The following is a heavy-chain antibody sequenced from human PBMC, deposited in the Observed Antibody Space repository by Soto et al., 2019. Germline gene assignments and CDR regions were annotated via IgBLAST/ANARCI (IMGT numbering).Heavy chain of an antibody. V-gene: IGHV1-69*01. CDR2: IIPILVTP. CDR1: GGTFSSHG. CDR3: ARETRPYYFDSSGYPDAFDI. Sequence: QVQLVQSGAEVKKPGSSVKVSCKASGGTFSSHGISWVRQAPGQGLEWMGGIIPILVTPNYAQKFPGRVTLTADEFTSTAYMELSSLRPEDTAVYYCARETRPYYFDSSGYPDAFDIWGQGTMVTVSA. J-gene: IGHJ3*02. D-gene: IGHD3-22*01.